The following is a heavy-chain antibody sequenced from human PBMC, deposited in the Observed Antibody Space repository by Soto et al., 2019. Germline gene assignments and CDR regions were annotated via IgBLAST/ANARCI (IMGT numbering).Heavy chain of an antibody. CDR1: GGLFSSYA. CDR3: AGGGSGYVWFNEF. J-gene: IGHJ4*02. Sequence: EQLVQSGAEVKEPGSSVKVSCKASGGLFSSYAISWVRQAPGQGLEWMGGIIPVFATAYYAQKFQGRVTITADESTNTAYMELSSLRSEDTAMYYCAGGGSGYVWFNEFWGQGSLVTVSS. D-gene: IGHD3-22*01. CDR2: IIPVFATA. V-gene: IGHV1-69*01.